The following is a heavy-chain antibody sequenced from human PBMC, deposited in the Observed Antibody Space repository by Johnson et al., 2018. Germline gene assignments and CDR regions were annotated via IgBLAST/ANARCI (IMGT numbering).Heavy chain of an antibody. D-gene: IGHD2-21*02. CDR2: INPSGGST. V-gene: IGHV1-46*01. Sequence: QVQLVESGAEVKKPGASVKVSCKASGYTFTSYYMHWVRQAPGQGLEWMGIINPSGGSTSYAQKFQGRVTMTRDTSTSTVYMELSGLRSEDTAVYYCARDPAYCGGDCSTRYYYYYGMDGWGQGTTVTVSS. CDR1: GYTFTSYY. J-gene: IGHJ6*02. CDR3: ARDPAYCGGDCSTRYYYYYGMDG.